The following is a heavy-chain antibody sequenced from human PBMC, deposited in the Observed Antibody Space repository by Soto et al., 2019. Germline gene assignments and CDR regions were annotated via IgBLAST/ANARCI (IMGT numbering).Heavy chain of an antibody. CDR3: ARLPLGYCSSTSCWGGYYYYGMDV. D-gene: IGHD2-2*01. J-gene: IGHJ6*02. V-gene: IGHV5-51*01. Sequence: GESLKISCKGSGYSFTSYWIGWVRQMPGKGLEWMGIIYPGDSDTRYSPSFQGQVTISADKSISTAYLQWSSLKASDTAMYYCARLPLGYCSSTSCWGGYYYYGMDVWGQGTTVTVSS. CDR1: GYSFTSYW. CDR2: IYPGDSDT.